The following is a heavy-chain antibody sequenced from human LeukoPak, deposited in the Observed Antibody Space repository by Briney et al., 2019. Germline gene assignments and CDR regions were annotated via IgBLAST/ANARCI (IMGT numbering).Heavy chain of an antibody. D-gene: IGHD6-19*01. V-gene: IGHV4-39*01. CDR2: IYYSGST. CDR3: ARPYSSGWYGGFDY. J-gene: IGHJ4*02. Sequence: SETLSLTCTVSGGSISSSSYYWSWIRQPAGKGLEWMGSIYYSGSTYYNPSLKSRVTISVDTSKNQFSLKLSSVTAADTAVYYCARPYSSGWYGGFDYWGQGTLVTVSS. CDR1: GGSISSSSYY.